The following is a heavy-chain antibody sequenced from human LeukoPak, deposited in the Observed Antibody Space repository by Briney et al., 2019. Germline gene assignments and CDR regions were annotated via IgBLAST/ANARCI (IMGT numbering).Heavy chain of an antibody. D-gene: IGHD2-21*02. J-gene: IGHJ4*02. CDR3: ATSPYCGGDCSLDY. CDR2: VSDDGSTT. V-gene: IGHV3-30*03. CDR1: GFTFSSHG. Sequence: GGSLRLSCGASGFTFSSHGMHWVRQAPGKGLEWVAVVSDDGSTTYYADSVKGRFTISRDNSKNTLYLQMNSLRVEDTAVYYCATSPYCGGDCSLDYWGQGTLVTVSS.